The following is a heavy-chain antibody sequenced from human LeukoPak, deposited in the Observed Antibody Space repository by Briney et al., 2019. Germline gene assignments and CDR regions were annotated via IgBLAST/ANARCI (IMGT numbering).Heavy chain of an antibody. Sequence: PGRSLRLSCAVSGFTFHTFGIHWVRQTPGKGLEWVAPISFDGGNKYYTDSVKGRFTISRDNAKNSLYLQMNSLRAEDTAVYYCAELGITMIGGVWGKGTTVTISS. D-gene: IGHD3-10*02. J-gene: IGHJ6*04. V-gene: IGHV3-30*18. CDR1: GFTFHTFG. CDR3: AELGITMIGGV. CDR2: ISFDGGNK.